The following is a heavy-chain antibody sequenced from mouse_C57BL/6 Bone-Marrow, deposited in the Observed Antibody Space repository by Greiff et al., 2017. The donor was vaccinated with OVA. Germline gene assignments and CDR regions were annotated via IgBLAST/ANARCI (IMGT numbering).Heavy chain of an antibody. CDR2: ISYDGSN. CDR1: GYSITSGYY. J-gene: IGHJ4*01. CDR3: AKERRSYYAMDY. V-gene: IGHV3-6*01. Sequence: EVKLVESGPGLVKPSQSLSLTCSVTGYSITSGYYWNWIRQFPGNKLEWMGYISYDGSNNYNPSLKNRISITRDTSKNQFFLKLNSVTTEDTATYYCAKERRSYYAMDYWGQGTSVTVSS.